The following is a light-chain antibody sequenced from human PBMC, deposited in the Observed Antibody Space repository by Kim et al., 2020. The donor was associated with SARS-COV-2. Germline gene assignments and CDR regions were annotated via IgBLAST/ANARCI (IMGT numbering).Light chain of an antibody. CDR3: AAWDNSLDGWV. J-gene: IGLJ3*02. Sequence: QSVLTQPPSASGTPGQKITFSCSGSSSNIGTNNVNWYQQLPGTAPKVLIFGNNQRPSGVPDRFSGSKSGTSASLAISGLQSEDEADYYCAAWDNSLDGWVFGGGTKVTVL. CDR2: GNN. CDR1: SSNIGTNN. V-gene: IGLV1-44*01.